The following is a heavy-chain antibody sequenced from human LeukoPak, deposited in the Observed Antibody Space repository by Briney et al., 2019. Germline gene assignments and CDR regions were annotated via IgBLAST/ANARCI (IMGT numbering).Heavy chain of an antibody. J-gene: IGHJ6*02. CDR2: IYYSGST. V-gene: IGHV4-59*01. CDR3: AGAFMDV. CDR1: GGSISSYY. Sequence: SETLSLTCTVSGGSISSYYWSWIRQPPGKGLEWIGYIYYSGSTNYNPSLKSRVTISVDTSKNQFSLKLSSVTAADTAVYYCAGAFMDVWGQGTTVTVSS.